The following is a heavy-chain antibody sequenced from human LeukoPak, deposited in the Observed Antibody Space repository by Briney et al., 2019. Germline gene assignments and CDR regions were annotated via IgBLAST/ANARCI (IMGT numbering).Heavy chain of an antibody. CDR3: ARGTIAVAVYYFDY. CDR1: GGSFSGYY. V-gene: IGHV4-34*01. Sequence: SETLSLTCAVYGGSFSGYYWSWIRQPPGKGLEWIGEINHSGSTNYNPSLKSRVTISVDTSKNQFSLKLSSVTAADTAVYYCARGTIAVAVYYFDYWGQGTLVTVSS. CDR2: INHSGST. J-gene: IGHJ4*02. D-gene: IGHD6-19*01.